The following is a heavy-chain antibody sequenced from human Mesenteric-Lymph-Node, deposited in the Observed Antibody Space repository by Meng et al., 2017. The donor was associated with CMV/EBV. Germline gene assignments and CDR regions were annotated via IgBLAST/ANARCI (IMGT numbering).Heavy chain of an antibody. CDR1: GYSISSGYY. CDR3: ARGAHQWNRGDAFDI. CDR2: IYHSGTT. D-gene: IGHD1/OR15-1a*01. J-gene: IGHJ3*02. V-gene: IGHV4-38-2*02. Sequence: LRLSCTVSGYSISSGYYWGWIRQPPGKGLEWIGSIYHSGTTYYNPFLKSRVTTSVDTTKNELSLKLSSVTAADTAPYYCARGAHQWNRGDAFDIWGQGTMVTVSS.